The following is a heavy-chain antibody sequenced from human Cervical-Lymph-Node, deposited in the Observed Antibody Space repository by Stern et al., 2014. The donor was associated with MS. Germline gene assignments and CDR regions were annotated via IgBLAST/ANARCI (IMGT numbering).Heavy chain of an antibody. D-gene: IGHD2-21*02. J-gene: IGHJ4*02. Sequence: QLGQSGAEVRKPGSSVKVSCKASGYMFTGYYIHCVRQAPGQGLEWVGRISPIRGDTNYAQKFHGRGTRHTDTSLTPADMGLNGLRSDDTDMYYCARAFPNCGPDCWEVLDYWGQGVLVTVSS. V-gene: IGHV1-2*01. CDR1: GYMFTGYY. CDR3: ARAFPNCGPDCWEVLDY. CDR2: ISPIRGDT.